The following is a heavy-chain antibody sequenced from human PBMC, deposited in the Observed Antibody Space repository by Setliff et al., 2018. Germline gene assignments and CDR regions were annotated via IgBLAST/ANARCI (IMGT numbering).Heavy chain of an antibody. J-gene: IGHJ4*02. D-gene: IGHD3-22*01. V-gene: IGHV3-23*01. Sequence: GGSLRLSCVASGFTFSNYAINWVRQAPGQGLEWVSGISGGGINTDYADSVKGRFTISRDNAKDTLYLQMNSLRAEDTAVYYCAKDGDNYHDSGDYYHEFDYWGQGAQVTVSS. CDR2: ISGGGINT. CDR1: GFTFSNYA. CDR3: AKDGDNYHDSGDYYHEFDY.